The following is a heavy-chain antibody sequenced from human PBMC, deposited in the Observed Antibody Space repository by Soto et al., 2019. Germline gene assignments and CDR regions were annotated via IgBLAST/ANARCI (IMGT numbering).Heavy chain of an antibody. Sequence: QVQLVESGGGVVQPGRSLRLSCAASGFTFSSYGMHWVRQAPGKGLEWVAVIWYDGSNKYYADSVKGRFTNSRDNSKNTMYLQMTNLSAEDTAVYYCARVGGQQLPPGEVDAFDIRGQGTMVTVSS. CDR3: ARVGGQQLPPGEVDAFDI. J-gene: IGHJ3*02. V-gene: IGHV3-33*01. CDR2: IWYDGSNK. CDR1: GFTFSSYG. D-gene: IGHD6-13*01.